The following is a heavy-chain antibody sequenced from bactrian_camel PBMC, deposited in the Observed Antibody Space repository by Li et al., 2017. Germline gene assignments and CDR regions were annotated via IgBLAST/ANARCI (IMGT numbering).Heavy chain of an antibody. V-gene: IGHV3S55*01. CDR3: AARPNRDCFGSWQTSGAFDY. CDR1: GFSFDDAD. J-gene: IGHJ6*01. Sequence: QVQLVESGGGSVQAGGSLTLSCVGSGFSFDDADMGWYRQGSGNDCKLVSALASYGTTYYTDSVKGRLIISRDSDKNTLFLQMNSLKPEDTALYYCAARPNRDCFGSWQTSGAFDYWGRGTQVTVS. D-gene: IGHD6*01. CDR2: LASYGTT.